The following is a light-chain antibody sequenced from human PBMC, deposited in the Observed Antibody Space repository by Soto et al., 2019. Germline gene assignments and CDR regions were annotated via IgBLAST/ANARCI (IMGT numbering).Light chain of an antibody. CDR3: QQRSKWRT. Sequence: EIVLTQSPATLSLSPGERATLSCRASQSVSGYLAWYQQKPGQAPRLLIYDTSNRATGIPARFSGSGSGTDFPLTISALEPEDFAVYYCQQRSKWRTFGQGTKVEIK. V-gene: IGKV3-11*01. CDR1: QSVSGY. J-gene: IGKJ1*01. CDR2: DTS.